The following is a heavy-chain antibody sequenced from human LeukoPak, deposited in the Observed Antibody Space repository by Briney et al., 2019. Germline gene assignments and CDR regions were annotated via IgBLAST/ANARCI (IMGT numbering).Heavy chain of an antibody. D-gene: IGHD3-10*01. V-gene: IGHV4-31*03. CDR2: IYYSGST. Sequence: SQTLSLTCTVSGGSISSGGYYWSWIRQHPGKGLEWLGYIYYSGSTYYNPSLKSRVTISVDTSKNQFSLKLCSVTAADTAVYYCARPFPRFGELRTYMDVWGKGTTVTVSS. J-gene: IGHJ6*03. CDR1: GGSISSGGYY. CDR3: ARPFPRFGELRTYMDV.